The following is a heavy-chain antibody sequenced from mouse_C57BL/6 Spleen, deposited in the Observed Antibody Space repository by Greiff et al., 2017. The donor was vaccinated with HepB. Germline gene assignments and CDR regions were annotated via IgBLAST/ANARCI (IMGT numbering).Heavy chain of an antibody. J-gene: IGHJ4*01. CDR2: IRNKANNHAT. Sequence: EVKLVESGGGLVQPGGSMKLSCAASGFTFSDAWMDWVRQSPEKGLEWVAEIRNKANNHATYYAESVKGRFTISRDDSKSSVYLQMNSLRAEDTGIYYFTATTVVAPYYAMDYWGQGTSVTVSS. V-gene: IGHV6-6*01. D-gene: IGHD1-1*01. CDR1: GFTFSDAW. CDR3: TATTVVAPYYAMDY.